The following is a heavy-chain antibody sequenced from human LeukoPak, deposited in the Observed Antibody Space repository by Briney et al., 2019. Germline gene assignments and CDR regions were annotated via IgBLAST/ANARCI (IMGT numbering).Heavy chain of an antibody. CDR1: GFTFSTYA. CDR3: AKLMEWDRRGYYGY. CDR2: ITGRGGGT. V-gene: IGHV3-23*01. Sequence: GGSLRLSCAASGFTFSTYAMTWVRQAPGKGLDWVSAITGRGGGTYYADTVKGRFTISRDNSKNTLYLQMNILRAEDTAVYYCAKLMEWDRRGYYGYWGQGTLVTVSS. D-gene: IGHD3-22*01. J-gene: IGHJ4*02.